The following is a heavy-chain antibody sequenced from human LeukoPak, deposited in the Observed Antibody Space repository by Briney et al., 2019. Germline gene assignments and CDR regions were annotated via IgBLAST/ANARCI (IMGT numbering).Heavy chain of an antibody. D-gene: IGHD3-9*01. CDR2: IRFDGSRT. J-gene: IGHJ4*02. CDR1: GFIFSTSQ. CDR3: VKDFNFALDY. V-gene: IGHV3-30*02. Sequence: GGSLRLSCAASGFIFSTSQMHWVRQAPGKGLEWVAFIRFDGSRTSYADFVKGRFTISRDNSKNTVSLQMDSLRAEDTAVYHCVKDFNFALDYWGQGTLVTVSS.